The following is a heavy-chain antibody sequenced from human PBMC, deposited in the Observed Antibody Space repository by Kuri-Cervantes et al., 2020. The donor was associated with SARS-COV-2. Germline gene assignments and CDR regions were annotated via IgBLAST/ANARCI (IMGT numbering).Heavy chain of an antibody. CDR1: GFTFSSYSMN. CDR2: IYYSGST. V-gene: IGHV4-39*01. J-gene: IGHJ4*02. D-gene: IGHD3-9*01. CDR3: ARLYYDILTGYYRHYFDY. Sequence: ESLKISCAASGFTFSSYSMNWVRQPPGKGLEWIGSIYYSGSTYYNPSLKSRVTISVDTSKNQFSLKLSSVTAADTAVYYCARLYYDILTGYYRHYFDYWGQGTLVTVSS.